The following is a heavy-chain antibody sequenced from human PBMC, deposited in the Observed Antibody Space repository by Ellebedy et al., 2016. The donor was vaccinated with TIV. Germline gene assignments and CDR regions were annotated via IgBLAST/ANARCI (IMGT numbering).Heavy chain of an antibody. Sequence: AASVKVSCKPSGYTFTSNAISWVRQAPGQGLEWMGWISAYKGKTNYAQKFQGRVTMTTDTATTTAYMELRGLRSDDTAVYYSARDEGDDFWSAYLLDYWGQGTLVTVSS. J-gene: IGHJ4*02. CDR3: ARDEGDDFWSAYLLDY. CDR2: ISAYKGKT. V-gene: IGHV1-18*04. D-gene: IGHD3-3*01. CDR1: GYTFTSNA.